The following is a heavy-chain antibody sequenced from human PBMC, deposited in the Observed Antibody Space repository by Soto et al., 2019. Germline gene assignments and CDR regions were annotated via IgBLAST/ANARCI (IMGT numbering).Heavy chain of an antibody. CDR1: GWSISSGYD. D-gene: IGHD1-1*01. Sequence: SETLSLTCAVSGWSISSGYDWGWIRQSPGKGLEWIGSSDHSGSTSYNPFLKSRVTISIDASKNQFSLNLTSVTAADTAVYYCARDWGTGYNWFDPWGQGTLVTVSS. CDR3: ARDWGTGYNWFDP. J-gene: IGHJ5*02. CDR2: SDHSGST. V-gene: IGHV4-38-2*02.